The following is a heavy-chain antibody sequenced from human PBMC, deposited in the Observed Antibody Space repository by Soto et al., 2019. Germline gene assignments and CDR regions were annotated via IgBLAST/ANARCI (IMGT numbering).Heavy chain of an antibody. CDR1: GFTFSSYA. Sequence: VQLLESGGGLVQPGGSLRLSCAASGFTFSSYAMSWVRQAPGKGLEWVSAISGSGGSTYYADSVKGRFTISRDNSKNTLYLQMNSLRAEDTAVYYCAKGDCSSTSCYYTEYFQHWGQGTLVTVSS. D-gene: IGHD2-2*01. J-gene: IGHJ1*01. V-gene: IGHV3-23*01. CDR2: ISGSGGST. CDR3: AKGDCSSTSCYYTEYFQH.